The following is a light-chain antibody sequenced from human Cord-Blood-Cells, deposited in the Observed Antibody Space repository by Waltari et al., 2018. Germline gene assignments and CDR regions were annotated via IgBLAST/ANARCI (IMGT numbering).Light chain of an antibody. J-gene: IGLJ1*01. Sequence: QSALTQPASVSGSPGQSITISCTGTSSDVGSSNLFSWYQQHPGKAPKLMIYEVSKRPSGVSNRFSGSKSGNTASLTISWLQAEDEADYYCCSYAGSSTYVFGTGTKVTVL. CDR3: CSYAGSSTYV. V-gene: IGLV2-23*02. CDR2: EVS. CDR1: SSDVGSSNL.